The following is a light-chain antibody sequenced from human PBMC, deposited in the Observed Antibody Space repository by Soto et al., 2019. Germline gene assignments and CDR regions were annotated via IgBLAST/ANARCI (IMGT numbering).Light chain of an antibody. CDR2: EVT. CDR1: SSDVGGYNY. V-gene: IGLV2-8*01. Sequence: QSVLTQPPSASGSPGQSVSISCTGTSSDVGGYNYVSWYQQHPGKAPKLMIYEVTKRPSGVPDRFSGSKSGNTASLTVAGLEAEDEADYYCSSYAGSGVLVFGTGTKLTVL. J-gene: IGLJ1*01. CDR3: SSYAGSGVLV.